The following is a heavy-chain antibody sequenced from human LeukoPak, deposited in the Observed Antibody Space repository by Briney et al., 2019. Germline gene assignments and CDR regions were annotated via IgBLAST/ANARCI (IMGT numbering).Heavy chain of an antibody. V-gene: IGHV3-7*01. CDR2: INKDGSEK. J-gene: IGHJ4*02. CDR3: ARRYCSDGSCYSVDH. Sequence: GGSLRLSCAASGFTFSRYWMSWVRQAPGKGLEWVANINKDGSEKYYVDSVKGRFTISRDSRKNSLYLQMNSLRAEDTAVYNCARRYCSDGSCYSVDHWGQGTLVTVSS. CDR1: GFTFSRYW. D-gene: IGHD2-15*01.